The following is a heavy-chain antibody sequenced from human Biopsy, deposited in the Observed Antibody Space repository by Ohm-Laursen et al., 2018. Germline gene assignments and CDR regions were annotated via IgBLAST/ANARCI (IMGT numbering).Heavy chain of an antibody. D-gene: IGHD4-11*01. Sequence: GTLSLTCPVSGGSISNNNYYWGWIRQPPGKGLEWIGSIFYRGSTHYKPSLKSRVNISVDTSKNQFSLKLNSVTAADTAVYYCARDSGILNYGNFKYYHYYGMDVWGQGTKVTVSS. V-gene: IGHV4-39*07. J-gene: IGHJ6*02. CDR1: GGSISNNNYY. CDR2: IFYRGST. CDR3: ARDSGILNYGNFKYYHYYGMDV.